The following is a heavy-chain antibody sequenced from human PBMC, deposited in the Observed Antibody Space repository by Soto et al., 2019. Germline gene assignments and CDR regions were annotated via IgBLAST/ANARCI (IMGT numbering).Heavy chain of an antibody. CDR1: GFTFDDYA. CDR2: ISWNSGSI. CDR3: AKGAGGGSLGEHFDY. J-gene: IGHJ4*02. V-gene: IGHV3-9*01. Sequence: PGGSLRLSCAASGFTFDDYAMHWVRQAPGKGLEWVSGISWNSGSIGYADSVKGRFTISRDNAKNSLYLQMNSLRAEDTALYYCAKGAGGGSLGEHFDYCGQGTLVTFS. D-gene: IGHD1-26*01.